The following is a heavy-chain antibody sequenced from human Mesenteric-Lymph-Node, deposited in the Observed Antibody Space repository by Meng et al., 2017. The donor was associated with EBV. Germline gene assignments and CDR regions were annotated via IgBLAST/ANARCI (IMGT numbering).Heavy chain of an antibody. V-gene: IGHV4-39*01. J-gene: IGHJ5*02. D-gene: IGHD6-6*01. CDR3: ARPFRASIAARGGHNWFDP. CDR2: IYYSGST. CDR1: GGSISSSSYY. Sequence: QRQVQEVVPGLVKPSRTLSLTCTVSGGSISSSSYYWGWIRQPPGKGLEWIGSIYYSGSTYYNPSLKSRVTISVDTSKNQFSLKLSSVTAADTAVYYCARPFRASIAARGGHNWFDPWGQGTLVTVSS.